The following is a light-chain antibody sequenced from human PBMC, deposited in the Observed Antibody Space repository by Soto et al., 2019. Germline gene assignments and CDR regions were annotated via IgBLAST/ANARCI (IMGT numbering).Light chain of an antibody. V-gene: IGLV2-14*01. J-gene: IGLJ2*01. CDR3: SSYVNYNTFVI. Sequence: QSVLTQPASVSGSPGQSITISCTGTSSDVGGYNYVSWYQQHPGKAPKLMIYEVSNRPSGVSNRFSGSKSGNTASLTISGRQAEDEEDYYCSSYVNYNTFVIFGGGTKLTVL. CDR2: EVS. CDR1: SSDVGGYNY.